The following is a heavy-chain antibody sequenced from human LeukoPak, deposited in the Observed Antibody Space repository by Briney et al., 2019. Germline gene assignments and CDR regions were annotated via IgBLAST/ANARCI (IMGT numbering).Heavy chain of an antibody. Sequence: PGGSLRLSCAASGFTFSSYAMSWVRQAPGKGLEWVSSISSSSGYIYYADSVKGRFTISRDNAKNSLYLQMNSLRAEDTAVYYCARAPDYYDSSGYYPYYFDYWGQGTLVTVSS. CDR2: ISSSSGYI. D-gene: IGHD3-22*01. CDR3: ARAPDYYDSSGYYPYYFDY. CDR1: GFTFSSYA. V-gene: IGHV3-21*01. J-gene: IGHJ4*02.